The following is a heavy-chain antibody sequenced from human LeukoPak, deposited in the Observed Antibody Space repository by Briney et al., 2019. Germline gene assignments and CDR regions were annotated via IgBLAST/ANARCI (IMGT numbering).Heavy chain of an antibody. CDR1: GGSISSYY. D-gene: IGHD6-13*01. Sequence: SATLPLPSTAGGGSISSYYCSWSRRPPWEGLGWIGFIYNSGGTNYDPALKGRVTISGDTSKNQVSLELSTLTAADTAGYYCARVRVSAYSYYLHLWGTGTTVTVSS. V-gene: IGHV4-4*08. CDR2: IYNSGGT. CDR3: ARVRVSAYSYYLHL. J-gene: IGHJ6*03.